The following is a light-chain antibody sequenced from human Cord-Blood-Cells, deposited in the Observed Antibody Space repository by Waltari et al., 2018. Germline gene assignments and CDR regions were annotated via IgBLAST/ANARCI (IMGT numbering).Light chain of an antibody. CDR3: AAWDDSLNGRV. CDR2: SNN. Sequence: QSVLTQPPSASGTPGPRVTISCSGSSSNIGRNTVTWYQQLPGTAPKLLIYSNNQRPSGVPDRFSGSKSGTSASLAISGLQSEDEADYYCAAWDDSLNGRVFGGGTKLTVL. J-gene: IGLJ3*02. CDR1: SSNIGRNT. V-gene: IGLV1-44*01.